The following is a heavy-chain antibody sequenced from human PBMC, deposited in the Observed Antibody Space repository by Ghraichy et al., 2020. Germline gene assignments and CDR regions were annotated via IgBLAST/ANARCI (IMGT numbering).Heavy chain of an antibody. V-gene: IGHV3-21*06. CDR2: ISSDSNSI. CDR3: ARSTSPTRHFDY. Sequence: GSLRLSCVASGFTFTTYTINWVRQAPGKGLEWVLSISSDSNSIYYADSMRGRFTISRDNARNSLYLQMNSLRAEDTALYYCARSTSPTRHFDYWGQGTLVTVSS. J-gene: IGHJ4*02. CDR1: GFTFTTYT. D-gene: IGHD2-2*01.